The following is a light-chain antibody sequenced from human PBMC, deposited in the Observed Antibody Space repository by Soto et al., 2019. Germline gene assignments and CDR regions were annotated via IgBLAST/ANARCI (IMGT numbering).Light chain of an antibody. J-gene: IGKJ3*01. V-gene: IGKV1-8*01. CDR3: QQYYVYPLLT. Sequence: AIRMTQSPSSVSASTGDRVTITCRASQGISTYLAWYQQKPGKAPNLLIYGASTLQSGVPSRFTGSGSGTDFTLPITSLQSEDFATYYCQQYYVYPLLTFGPGTKV. CDR2: GAS. CDR1: QGISTY.